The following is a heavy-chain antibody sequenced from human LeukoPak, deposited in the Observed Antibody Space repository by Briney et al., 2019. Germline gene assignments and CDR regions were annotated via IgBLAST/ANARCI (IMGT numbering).Heavy chain of an antibody. J-gene: IGHJ6*03. D-gene: IGHD3-3*01. CDR1: GGTFSSYA. V-gene: IGHV1-69*01. CDR2: IIPMFGTA. CDR3: AKSSAGSSTIFRVVHYYYYYVDV. Sequence: EASVKVSCKASGGTFSSYAISWVRQAPGQGLEWMGGIIPMFGTANYAEKFQGRVTITADESTSTAYMELSSLISEDTAVYYCAKSSAGSSTIFRVVHYYYYYVDVWGKGTTVTVSS.